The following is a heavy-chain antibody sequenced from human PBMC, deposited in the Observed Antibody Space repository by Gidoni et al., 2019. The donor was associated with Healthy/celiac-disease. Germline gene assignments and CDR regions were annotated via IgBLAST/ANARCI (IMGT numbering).Heavy chain of an antibody. V-gene: IGHV3-53*01. CDR2: IYSGGST. D-gene: IGHD3-22*01. CDR1: VFTVSSNY. CDR3: ATGSHSSGYNY. J-gene: IGHJ4*02. Sequence: EVQLVESGGGLLQPGGSLRLSCAASVFTVSSNYMSWVRQAPGKGLEWVAVIYSGGSTYYADSVKGRFTISRDNSKNTLYLQMNSLRAEDTGVYYCATGSHSSGYNYWGQGTLVTVSS.